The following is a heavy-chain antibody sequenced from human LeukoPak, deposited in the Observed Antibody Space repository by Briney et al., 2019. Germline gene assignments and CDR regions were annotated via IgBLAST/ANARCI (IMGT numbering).Heavy chain of an antibody. D-gene: IGHD1-26*01. CDR1: GGSISSSNW. J-gene: IGHJ3*02. Sequence: SETLPLTCAVSGGSISSSNWWSWVRQPPGKGLEWIGEIYHSGSTNYNPSLKSRVTISVDKSKNQFSLKLSSVTAADTAVYYCARVPTSGSYSGIHAFDIWGQGTMVTVSS. CDR2: IYHSGST. CDR3: ARVPTSGSYSGIHAFDI. V-gene: IGHV4-4*02.